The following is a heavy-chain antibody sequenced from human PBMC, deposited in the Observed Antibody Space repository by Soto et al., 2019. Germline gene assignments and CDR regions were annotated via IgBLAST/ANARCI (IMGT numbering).Heavy chain of an antibody. D-gene: IGHD1-26*01. V-gene: IGHV3-30-3*01. J-gene: IGHJ4*02. CDR1: GFTFSSYA. CDR2: ISYDGSNK. Sequence: QVQLVESGGGVVQPGRSLRLSCAASGFTFSSYAMHWVRQAPGKGLEWVAVISYDGSNKYYADPVKGRFTISRDNSKNTLYLQMNSLRAEDTAVYYCARSHPIVGAPEPDYWGQGTLVTVSS. CDR3: ARSHPIVGAPEPDY.